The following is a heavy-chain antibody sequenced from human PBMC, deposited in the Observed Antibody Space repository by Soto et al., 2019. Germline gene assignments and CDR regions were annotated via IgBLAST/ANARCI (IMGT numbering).Heavy chain of an antibody. V-gene: IGHV1-69*13. CDR2: IIPIFGTA. J-gene: IGHJ6*02. CDR1: GGTFSSYA. CDR3: ARDCSSTSCSTYYYYGMDV. D-gene: IGHD2-2*02. Sequence: SVKVSCKASGGTFSSYAISWVRQAPGQGLEWMGGIIPIFGTANYAQKFQGRVTITADESTSTAYMGLSSLRSEDTAVYYCARDCSSTSCSTYYYYGMDVWGQGTTVTVSS.